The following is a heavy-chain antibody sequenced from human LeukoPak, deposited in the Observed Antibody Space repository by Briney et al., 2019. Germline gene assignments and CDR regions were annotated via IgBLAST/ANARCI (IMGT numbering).Heavy chain of an antibody. CDR2: IYHSGTT. D-gene: IGHD3-16*01. CDR3: ATAVPFMLDD. V-gene: IGHV4-4*02. CDR1: GGSISTNNW. Sequence: PSGTLALTCSVSGGSISTNNWWSWVRQPPKKGLECIGEIYHSGTTNYNPSLKSRVTISVDKSKNQFSLKLNSVTAADTAVYYCATAVPFMLDDWGQGTLVTVSS. J-gene: IGHJ4*02.